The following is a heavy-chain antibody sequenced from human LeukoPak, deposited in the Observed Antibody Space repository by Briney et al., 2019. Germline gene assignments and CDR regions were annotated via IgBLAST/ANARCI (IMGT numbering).Heavy chain of an antibody. J-gene: IGHJ6*03. CDR3: ARESPSSRYFMDV. CDR2: IHYSGST. D-gene: IGHD6-6*01. CDR1: GGSTRTSTSS. Sequence: SETLSLTCSVSGGSTRTSTSSWGWVRQPPGKGLEWIGSIHYSGSTYKNPSLKSRVTISMDTSGSQFSLKVTSLTAADSAVYFCARESPSSRYFMDVWGRGTTVTVSS. V-gene: IGHV4-39*07.